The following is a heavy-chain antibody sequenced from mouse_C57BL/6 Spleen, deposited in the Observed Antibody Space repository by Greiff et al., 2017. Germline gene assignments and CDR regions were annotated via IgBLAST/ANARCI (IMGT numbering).Heavy chain of an antibody. Sequence: VQLQQSGAELVKPGASVKISCKASGYAFSSYWMNWVKQRPGKGLEWIGQIYPGDGDTNNNGKFKGKATLTADKSSSTAYMQLSSLTSEDSAVSVCARRYTHSNYVGYAMDYWGQGASVTVSS. D-gene: IGHD2-5*01. J-gene: IGHJ4*01. V-gene: IGHV1-80*01. CDR3: ARRYTHSNYVGYAMDY. CDR1: GYAFSSYW. CDR2: IYPGDGDT.